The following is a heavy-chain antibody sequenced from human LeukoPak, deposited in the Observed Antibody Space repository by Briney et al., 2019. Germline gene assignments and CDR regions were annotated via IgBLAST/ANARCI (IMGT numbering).Heavy chain of an antibody. CDR3: AKGQTIITMTTFDY. Sequence: GGSLRLPCAASGFTFRDYAMHWVRQAPGKGLEWVSGISWNSGNIVYADSVKGRFTISRDNAKNSLYLQMDSLRAEDMALYYCAKGQTIITMTTFDYWGQGTLVTVSS. CDR1: GFTFRDYA. J-gene: IGHJ4*02. D-gene: IGHD4-17*01. CDR2: ISWNSGNI. V-gene: IGHV3-9*03.